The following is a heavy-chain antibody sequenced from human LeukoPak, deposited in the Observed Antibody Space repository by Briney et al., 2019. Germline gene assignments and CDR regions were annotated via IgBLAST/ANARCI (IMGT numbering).Heavy chain of an antibody. D-gene: IGHD3-10*01. CDR1: GYTFTSYA. CDR2: INTNTGNP. CDR3: ARWGMNYGSGSYFLYYYYYGMDV. V-gene: IGHV7-4-1*02. Sequence: ASVKVSCKASGYTFTSYAMNWVRQAPGQGLEWMGWINTNTGNPTYAQGFTGRFVFSLDTSVSTAYLQISSLKAEDTAVYYCARWGMNYGSGSYFLYYYYYGMDVWGQGTTVTVSS. J-gene: IGHJ6*02.